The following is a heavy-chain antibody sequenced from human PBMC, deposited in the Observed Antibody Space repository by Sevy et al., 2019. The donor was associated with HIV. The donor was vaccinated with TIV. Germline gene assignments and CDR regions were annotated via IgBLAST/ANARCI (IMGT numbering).Heavy chain of an antibody. J-gene: IGHJ6*02. D-gene: IGHD1-26*01. V-gene: IGHV3-53*01. Sequence: GGSLRLSCAASGFTVSSKYMSWVRQAPGKGLEWVSVIYSGEYTYYADSVKGRFTISRDISKNTLNLEMNNLRAEDTAMYYCATTSTPLYYYALDVWGQGTTVTVSS. CDR3: ATTSTPLYYYALDV. CDR2: IYSGEYT. CDR1: GFTVSSKY.